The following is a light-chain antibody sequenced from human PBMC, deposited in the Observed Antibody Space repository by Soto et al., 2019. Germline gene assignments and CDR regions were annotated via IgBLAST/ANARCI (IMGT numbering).Light chain of an antibody. V-gene: IGLV2-8*01. J-gene: IGLJ7*01. CDR1: GSDVGGYNY. CDR2: EVN. Sequence: QSALTQPPSASGSPGQSGTISCTGTGSDVGGYNYVSWYQQHPGKAPQLMIYEVNKRPSGVPDRFSGSKSGNTASLTVSGLQAEDEADYYCSSCEGRKYAVFGGGTQLTVL. CDR3: SSCEGRKYAV.